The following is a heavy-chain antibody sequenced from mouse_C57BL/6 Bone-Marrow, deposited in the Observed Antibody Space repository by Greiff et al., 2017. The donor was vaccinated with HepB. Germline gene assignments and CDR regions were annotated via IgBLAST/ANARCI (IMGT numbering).Heavy chain of an antibody. CDR2: IYPGSGNT. D-gene: IGHD1-1*01. V-gene: IGHV1-76*01. CDR3: ARVGSSYGYWYFDV. J-gene: IGHJ1*03. CDR1: GYTFTDYY. Sequence: QVQLQQSGAELVRPGASVKLSCKASGYTFTDYYINWVKQRPGQGLEWIARIYPGSGNTYYNEKFKGKATLTAEKSSSTAYMQLSSLTSEDSAVYFCARVGSSYGYWYFDVWGTGTTVTVSS.